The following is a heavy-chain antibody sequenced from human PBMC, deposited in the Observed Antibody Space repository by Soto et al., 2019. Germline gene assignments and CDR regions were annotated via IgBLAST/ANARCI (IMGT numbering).Heavy chain of an antibody. D-gene: IGHD6-6*01. J-gene: IGHJ5*02. CDR2: IYYSGRT. CDR3: ARGASSSSEPNWFDP. Sequence: SETLSLTCAVSGDPITSRDFFWGWIRRPPGQGLEWIGTIYYSGRTYYNPPLKSRVTISVDTSKNQFSLKLSSVTAADTAVYYCARGASSSSEPNWFDPWGQGTLVTVSS. CDR1: GDPITSRDFF. V-gene: IGHV4-30-4*08.